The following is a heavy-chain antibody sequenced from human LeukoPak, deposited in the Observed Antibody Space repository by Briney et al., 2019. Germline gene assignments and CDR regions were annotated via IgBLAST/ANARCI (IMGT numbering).Heavy chain of an antibody. CDR3: ARDLLEMATRSYWYFDL. J-gene: IGHJ2*01. V-gene: IGHV1-69*13. Sequence: GASVKVSCKASGGTFSSYVISWVRQAPGQGLEWMGGIIPIFGTANYAQKFQGRVTITADESTSTAYMELSSLRSEDTAVYYCARDLLEMATRSYWYFDLWGRGTLVTVSS. D-gene: IGHD5-24*01. CDR1: GGTFSSYV. CDR2: IIPIFGTA.